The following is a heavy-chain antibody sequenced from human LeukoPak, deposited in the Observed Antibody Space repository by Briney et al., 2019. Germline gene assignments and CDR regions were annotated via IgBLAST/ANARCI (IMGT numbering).Heavy chain of an antibody. CDR3: ATRKLGNDY. Sequence: SETLSLTCTVSGYSISSGYYWGWIRQPPGKGLEWIGSIYHSGSTSYNPSLKSRVTISVDTSKNQFSLKLYSVTAADTAVYYCATRKLGNDYWGQGTLVTVSS. D-gene: IGHD7-27*01. CDR1: GYSISSGYY. J-gene: IGHJ4*02. CDR2: IYHSGST. V-gene: IGHV4-38-2*02.